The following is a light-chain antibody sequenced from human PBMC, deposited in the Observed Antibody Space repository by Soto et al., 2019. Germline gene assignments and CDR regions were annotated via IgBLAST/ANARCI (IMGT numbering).Light chain of an antibody. J-gene: IGLJ1*01. Sequence: QSALTQPPSASGSPGQSVTISCTGTSSDVGGYNFVSWYRQYPGKAPQLIIYEVTMRPSGFPDRFSGSKSGNTASLTVSGLQAEDEADYYCSSYAATNNYVFGSGTKVTVL. CDR1: SSDVGGYNF. V-gene: IGLV2-8*01. CDR2: EVT. CDR3: SSYAATNNYV.